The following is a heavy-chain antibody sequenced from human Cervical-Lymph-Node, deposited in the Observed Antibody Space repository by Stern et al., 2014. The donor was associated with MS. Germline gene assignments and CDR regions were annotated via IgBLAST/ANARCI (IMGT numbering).Heavy chain of an antibody. Sequence: VPLVESGAEVKKPGASAKVSCKASGYTFTSYGMNWVRQAPGQGLEWMGGFIDCIGNTNYAQKLQGRVTMPIVTSTGTAYMELRSLRSDDTAVYYCARGLLGSENAFDIWGQGTMVTVSS. V-gene: IGHV1-18*01. CDR2: FIDCIGNT. CDR1: GYTFTSYG. D-gene: IGHD2-15*01. J-gene: IGHJ3*02. CDR3: ARGLLGSENAFDI.